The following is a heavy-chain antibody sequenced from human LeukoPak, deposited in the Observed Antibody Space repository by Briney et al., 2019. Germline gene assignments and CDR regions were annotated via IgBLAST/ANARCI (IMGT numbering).Heavy chain of an antibody. V-gene: IGHV3-48*02. CDR1: GFTFSDYS. CDR2: LDASGDNI. CDR3: ARGSHRGAWLIDY. D-gene: IGHD4/OR15-4a*01. J-gene: IGHJ4*02. Sequence: GGSLRLSCVTSGFTFSDYSMNWVRQAPGTGPQWISFLDASGDNIDYADSVRSRFTISRDNAKNSLYLHMNSLGDDDTAVYYCARGSHRGAWLIDYWGQGTLVTVSS.